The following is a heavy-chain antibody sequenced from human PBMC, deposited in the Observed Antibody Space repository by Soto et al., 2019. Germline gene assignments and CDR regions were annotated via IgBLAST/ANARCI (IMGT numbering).Heavy chain of an antibody. D-gene: IGHD4-17*01. V-gene: IGHV3-48*02. J-gene: IGHJ6*02. Sequence: RGSLTLSRAASGFTCSSYSMYWGRQAPRKGLEWVSSVSRSSSTIYFADSGKGRFTISRDNAKNSLYLQMNSLRDEDTAVYYCARDFGRVTTGKTDRYYYCYYGMDVWGRGTTVTVSS. CDR3: ARDFGRVTTGKTDRYYYCYYGMDV. CDR1: GFTCSSYS. CDR2: VSRSSSTI.